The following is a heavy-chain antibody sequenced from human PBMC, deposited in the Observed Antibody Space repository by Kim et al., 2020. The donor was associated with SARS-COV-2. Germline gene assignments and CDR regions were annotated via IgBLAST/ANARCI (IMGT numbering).Heavy chain of an antibody. Sequence: DYAAPVKGRFTISRDDSKNTLYLQMNSLKTEDTAVYYCTTYMARSTSNDYWGQGTLVTVSS. V-gene: IGHV3-15*01. CDR3: TTYMARSTSNDY. J-gene: IGHJ4*02. D-gene: IGHD2-2*01.